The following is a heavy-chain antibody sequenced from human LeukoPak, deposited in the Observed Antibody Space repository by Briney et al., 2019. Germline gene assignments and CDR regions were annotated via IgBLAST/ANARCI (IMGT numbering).Heavy chain of an antibody. J-gene: IGHJ4*02. CDR1: GFSFGSYA. V-gene: IGHV3-23*01. D-gene: IGHD2-2*01. CDR2: ISGSGGST. CDR3: AKPPRGGVVVPAAHTFGY. Sequence: PGGSLRLSCAASGFSFGSYAMSWVRQAPGKGLEWVSAISGSGGSTYYADSVKGRFTISRDNSKNTLYPQMNSLRAEDTAVYYCAKPPRGGVVVPAAHTFGYWGQGTLVTVSS.